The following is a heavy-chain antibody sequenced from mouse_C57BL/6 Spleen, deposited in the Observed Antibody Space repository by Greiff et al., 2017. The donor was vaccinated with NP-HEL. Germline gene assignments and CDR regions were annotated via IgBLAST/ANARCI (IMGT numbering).Heavy chain of an antibody. V-gene: IGHV5-6*01. J-gene: IGHJ4*01. CDR3: ARHDEGAMDY. CDR2: ISSGGSYT. Sequence: EVQLQESGGDLVKPGGSLKLSCAASGFTFSSYGMSWVRQTPDKRLEWVATISSGGSYTYYLDSVKGRFTISRDNAKNTLYLQMSSLKSEDTAMYYCARHDEGAMDYWGQGTSVTVAS. CDR1: GFTFSSYG.